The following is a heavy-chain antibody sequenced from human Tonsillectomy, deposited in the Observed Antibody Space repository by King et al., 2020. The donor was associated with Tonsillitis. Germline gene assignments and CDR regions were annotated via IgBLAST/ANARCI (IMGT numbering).Heavy chain of an antibody. J-gene: IGHJ3*02. CDR1: GFTFGDYG. CDR3: ARDRPDDYGDPDAFDI. Sequence: VQLVESGGGVVRPGGSLRLSCAASGFTFGDYGMSWVRQAPGKGLEWVSGINWNGGSTGYADSVKGRFTISRDNAKNSLYLQMNSLRAEDTALYYCARDRPDDYGDPDAFDIWGQGTMVTVSS. D-gene: IGHD4-17*01. V-gene: IGHV3-20*04. CDR2: INWNGGST.